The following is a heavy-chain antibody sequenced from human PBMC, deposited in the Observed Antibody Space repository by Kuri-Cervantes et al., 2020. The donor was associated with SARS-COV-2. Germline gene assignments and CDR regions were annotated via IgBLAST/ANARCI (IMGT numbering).Heavy chain of an antibody. J-gene: IGHJ5*02. D-gene: IGHD3-10*01. CDR2: INHSGST. Sequence: SETLSLTCAVYGGSFSGYYWSWIRQPPGKGLEWIGEINHSGSTNYNPSLKNRGIISVDTSKNQFSLRLRSVTAADTAVYYCAKSPASRDDLALYGLWFDPWGQGTLVTVSS. CDR3: AKSPASRDDLALYGLWFDP. CDR1: GGSFSGYY. V-gene: IGHV4-34*01.